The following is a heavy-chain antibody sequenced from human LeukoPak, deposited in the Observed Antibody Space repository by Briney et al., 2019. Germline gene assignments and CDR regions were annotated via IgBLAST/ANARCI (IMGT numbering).Heavy chain of an antibody. Sequence: SVKVSCKASGGTFSSYSISWVRQAPGQGLEWMGGIIPIFATANYAQKFQGRVTISADESTRTAYMELSSLRSEDTAVYYCARVKNSRGIDIWGQGTMVTVSS. CDR2: IIPIFATA. J-gene: IGHJ3*02. D-gene: IGHD6-13*01. CDR3: ARVKNSRGIDI. V-gene: IGHV1-69*01. CDR1: GGTFSSYS.